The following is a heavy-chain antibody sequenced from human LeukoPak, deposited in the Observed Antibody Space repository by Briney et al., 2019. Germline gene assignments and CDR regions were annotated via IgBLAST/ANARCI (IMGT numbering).Heavy chain of an antibody. J-gene: IGHJ4*02. CDR2: IYYSGST. Sequence: PSETLSLTCTVSGGSINSYYWSWIRQPPGKGLEWIGYIYYSGSTNYNPSLKSRVTISVDTSKNQFSLKLSSVTAADTAVYYCARETTHSSGWYYFDYWGQGTLVTVSS. CDR1: GGSINSYY. CDR3: ARETTHSSGWYYFDY. V-gene: IGHV4-59*01. D-gene: IGHD6-19*01.